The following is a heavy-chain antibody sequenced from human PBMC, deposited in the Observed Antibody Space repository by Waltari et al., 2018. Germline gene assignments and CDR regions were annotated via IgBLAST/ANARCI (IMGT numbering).Heavy chain of an antibody. CDR2: ISFDGSDK. CDR1: VFTFRSYG. D-gene: IGHD1-26*01. CDR3: AKDHQWEVLLPIYQIDY. Sequence: QVQLVESGGGVVRPGRSLRLSCAASVFTFRSYGLHLVREIPGKGLEWLTFISFDGSDKYYADSVKGRFTIYKDNSRNTLYLQMNSLRPEDTAVYFCAKDHQWEVLLPIYQIDYWGRGTLVTVSS. V-gene: IGHV3-30*18. J-gene: IGHJ4*02.